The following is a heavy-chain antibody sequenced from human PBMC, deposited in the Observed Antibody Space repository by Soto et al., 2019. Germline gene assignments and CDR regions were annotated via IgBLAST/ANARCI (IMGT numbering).Heavy chain of an antibody. CDR1: GYSFTSYW. D-gene: IGHD3-9*01. J-gene: IGHJ6*02. CDR3: ARLGFQSPLFDHYGMAV. V-gene: IGHV5-51*01. CDR2: IYPGDSDT. Sequence: PGESLKISCKGSGYSFTSYWIGWVRQMPGKGLEWMGIIYPGDSDTRYSPSFQGQVTISADKSISTAYLQWSSLKASDTAMYYCARLGFQSPLFDHYGMAVWGQGTSVTVSS.